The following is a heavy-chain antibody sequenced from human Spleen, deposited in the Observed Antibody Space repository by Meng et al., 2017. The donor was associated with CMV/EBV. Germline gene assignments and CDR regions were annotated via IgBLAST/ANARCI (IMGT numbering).Heavy chain of an antibody. CDR1: GFTFSNYA. D-gene: IGHD3-3*01. V-gene: IGHV3-48*03. CDR2: ISGSGSTI. Sequence: GESLKISCAASGFTFSNYAMNWVRQAPGRGLEWASYISGSGSTIYYADSVKGRFTISRDNTKNSLYLQMNSLRAEDTAVYYCARAPITIFGVAYYGMDVWGQGTTVTVSS. CDR3: ARAPITIFGVAYYGMDV. J-gene: IGHJ6*02.